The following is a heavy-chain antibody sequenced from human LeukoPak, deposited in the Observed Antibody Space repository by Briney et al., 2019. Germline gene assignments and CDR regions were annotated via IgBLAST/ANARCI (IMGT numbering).Heavy chain of an antibody. Sequence: PSQTLSLTCTVSGGSISSGSYYWSWIRQPAGKGLEWIGRIYTSGSTNYNPSLKSRVTISVDTSKNQFSLKLSSVTVADTAVYYCASTDDGRYYDSSGYLVGYWGQGTLVTVSS. J-gene: IGHJ4*02. V-gene: IGHV4-61*02. D-gene: IGHD3-22*01. CDR2: IYTSGST. CDR3: ASTDDGRYYDSSGYLVGY. CDR1: GGSISSGSYY.